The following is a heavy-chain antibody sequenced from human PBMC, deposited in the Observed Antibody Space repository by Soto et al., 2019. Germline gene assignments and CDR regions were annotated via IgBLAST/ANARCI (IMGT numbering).Heavy chain of an antibody. J-gene: IGHJ5*02. V-gene: IGHV1-69*01. CDR1: GGSFSGQA. Sequence: QVQLVQSGAEVKKPGSSVKVSCKASGGSFSGQAVSWVRQAPGQGLEWMGGIIPIFRTTNYARKFQGRLTITADESTSTASMELPSLRSEDTAIYSCASVPTWGQGTLVTVSS. CDR3: ASVPT. CDR2: IIPIFRTT.